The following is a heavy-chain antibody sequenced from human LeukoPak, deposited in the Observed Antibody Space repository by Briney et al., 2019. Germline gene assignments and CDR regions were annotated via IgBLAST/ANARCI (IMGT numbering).Heavy chain of an antibody. J-gene: IGHJ6*01. D-gene: IGHD1-14*01. V-gene: IGHV3-33*06. Sequence: GGSLRLSCAASGFTFSNYDMHWVRQAPGKGLEWVAVIWYDAADKYYADSVKGRFTISRDNSKNTLYLQVNSLRAEDTAVYYCAKNNRDAMDVWGQGTTVTVSS. CDR1: GFTFSNYD. CDR2: IWYDAADK. CDR3: AKNNRDAMDV.